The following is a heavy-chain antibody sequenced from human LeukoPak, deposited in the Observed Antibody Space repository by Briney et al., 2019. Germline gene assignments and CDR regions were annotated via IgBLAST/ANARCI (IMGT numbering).Heavy chain of an antibody. J-gene: IGHJ5*02. CDR2: INHSGST. V-gene: IGHV4-34*01. D-gene: IGHD2-2*01. Sequence: SETLSLTCAVYGGSFSGYYWSWIRQPPVKGLEWIGEINHSGSTNYNPSLKSRVTISVDTSKNQFSLKLSSVTAADTAVYYCASIVVVPAAGNWFDPWGQGTLVTVSS. CDR1: GGSFSGYY. CDR3: ASIVVVPAAGNWFDP.